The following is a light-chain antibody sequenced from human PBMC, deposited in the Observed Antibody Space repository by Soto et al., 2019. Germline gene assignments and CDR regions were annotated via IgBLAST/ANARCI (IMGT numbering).Light chain of an antibody. J-gene: IGLJ1*01. Sequence: QSVLTQPASVSGSPGQSITISCTGTSSDVGVYNYVSWYQQHPGKAPKLMIYEVSNRPSGVSNRFSGSKSGNTASLTISGLQAEDEADYYCSSYTSSSLYVFGTGTKVXV. V-gene: IGLV2-14*01. CDR2: EVS. CDR1: SSDVGVYNY. CDR3: SSYTSSSLYV.